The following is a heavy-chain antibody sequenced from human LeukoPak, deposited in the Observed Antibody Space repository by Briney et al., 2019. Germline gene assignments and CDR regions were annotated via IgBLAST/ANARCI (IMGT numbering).Heavy chain of an antibody. CDR1: GGTFSSYA. CDR2: IIPIFGTA. J-gene: IGHJ4*02. Sequence: SVKVSCKASGGTFSSYAISWVRQAPGQGLEWMGGIIPIFGTANYAQKFQGRVTITADESTSTAYMELSSLKSEDTAVYYCARQGYSSPSGGSYYFDYWGQGTLVTVSS. CDR3: ARQGYSSPSGGSYYFDY. D-gene: IGHD6-13*01. V-gene: IGHV1-69*13.